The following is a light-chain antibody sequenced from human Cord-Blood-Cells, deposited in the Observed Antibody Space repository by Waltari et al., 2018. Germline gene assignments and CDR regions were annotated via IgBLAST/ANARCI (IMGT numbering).Light chain of an antibody. CDR1: QSLLHSNGYNY. CDR3: MQALQTPPT. Sequence: DIVMTQSPLSLPVTPGEPASISCRSSQSLLHSNGYNYLDWYLQKPGQSPQLLIYLGSNRASGVPDRVSGSGSGTDFTLKISREEAEDVGVYYCMQALQTPPTFGQGTKVEIK. V-gene: IGKV2-28*01. CDR2: LGS. J-gene: IGKJ1*01.